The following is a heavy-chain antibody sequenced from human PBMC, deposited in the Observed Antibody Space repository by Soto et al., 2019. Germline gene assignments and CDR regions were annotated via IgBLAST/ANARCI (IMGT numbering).Heavy chain of an antibody. CDR3: VRLSEGIPADY. CDR1: GGSISSSSYH. J-gene: IGHJ4*03. CDR2: LYYTGIT. Sequence: PSETLSLTCTVSGGSISSSSYHWGWIRQPPGKGLEWIGSLYYTGITYYNPSLKSRLTMSIDTSRNQFSLKLSALAAADTAVYYCVRLSEGIPADYWGQGTTVTVSS. V-gene: IGHV4-39*01. D-gene: IGHD1-26*01.